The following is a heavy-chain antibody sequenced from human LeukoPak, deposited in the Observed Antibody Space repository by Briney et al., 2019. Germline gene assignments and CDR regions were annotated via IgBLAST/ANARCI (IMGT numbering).Heavy chain of an antibody. D-gene: IGHD1-26*01. J-gene: IGHJ4*02. Sequence: GGSLRPSCTASGFTLRNAWMSWLRQAPGKGLEWVGRIRSETDDGTTDYAAPGKGRGTISRDDAKNTRDLQMKKLNNENTALYYCTTNVLRWELFDYWGQGTLVTVSS. CDR1: GFTLRNAW. CDR2: IRSETDDGTT. CDR3: TTNVLRWELFDY. V-gene: IGHV3-15*01.